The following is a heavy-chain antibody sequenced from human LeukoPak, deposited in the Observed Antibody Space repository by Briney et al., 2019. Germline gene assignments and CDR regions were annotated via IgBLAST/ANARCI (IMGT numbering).Heavy chain of an antibody. J-gene: IGHJ4*02. CDR1: GFTFSDYY. V-gene: IGHV3-11*01. D-gene: IGHD4-17*01. Sequence: PGGSLRLSCAASGFTFSDYYMSWIRQAPGKGLEWVSYIRSSGSITYYADSVKGRFTISRDSAKNSLHLQMNSLSAEDTAVYYCARDSPIAYGVPGEASSDHWGQGTLVTVPS. CDR3: ARDSPIAYGVPGEASSDH. CDR2: IRSSGSIT.